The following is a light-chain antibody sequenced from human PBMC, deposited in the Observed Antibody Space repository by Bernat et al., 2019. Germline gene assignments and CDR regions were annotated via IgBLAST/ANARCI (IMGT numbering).Light chain of an antibody. CDR1: QGTSSS. Sequence: DIQLTQSPSFLSASVGDRVTITCRASQGTSSSLAGDQQKPGKAPELLVYSASFLQSGVPARFGGSGSGTDFTLTISGLQPEGVATYYCHQLNNYPLTFGQGTRL. J-gene: IGKJ5*01. CDR2: SAS. CDR3: HQLNNYPLT. V-gene: IGKV1-9*01.